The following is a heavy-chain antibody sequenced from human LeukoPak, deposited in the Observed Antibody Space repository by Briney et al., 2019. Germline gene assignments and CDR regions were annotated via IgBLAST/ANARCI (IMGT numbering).Heavy chain of an antibody. D-gene: IGHD3-10*01. V-gene: IGHV4-34*01. Sequence: SETLSLTCAVYGGSFSGYYWSWIRQPPGKGLEWIGEINHSGSTNYNPSLKSRVTISVDTSKNQFSLKLSSVTAADTAVYYCARGDYYGSGSYMREFDYWGQGTLVTGSS. CDR3: ARGDYYGSGSYMREFDY. CDR1: GGSFSGYY. CDR2: INHSGST. J-gene: IGHJ4*02.